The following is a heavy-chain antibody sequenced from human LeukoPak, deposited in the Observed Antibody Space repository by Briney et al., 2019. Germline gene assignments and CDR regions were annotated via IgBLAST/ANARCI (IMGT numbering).Heavy chain of an antibody. J-gene: IGHJ3*01. CDR3: ARDRGGDDAFDL. CDR2: ISASGGST. Sequence: GFLRLSCAASGFTFSSSAMSWVRQVPGKGLEWVSGISASGGSTSYADSVRGRFTISRDNSKNTLYVQMNSLRDEDTAVYYCARDRGGDDAFDLWGHGTMVTVSS. D-gene: IGHD2-21*01. V-gene: IGHV3-23*01. CDR1: GFTFSSSA.